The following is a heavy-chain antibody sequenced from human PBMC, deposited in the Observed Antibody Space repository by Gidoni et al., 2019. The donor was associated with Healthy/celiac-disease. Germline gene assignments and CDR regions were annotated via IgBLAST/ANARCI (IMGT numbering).Heavy chain of an antibody. CDR3: ARSHGSLAAAGTGNFDY. J-gene: IGHJ4*02. V-gene: IGHV1-2*06. CDR2: INPNSGGT. Sequence: QVHPVQSGAEGKKPGASVKVSCKASGSTTTGYYMHWVRQAPGQGLEWMGRINPNSGGTNYAQKFQGRVTMTRDTSISTAYMELSRLRSDDTAVYYCARSHGSLAAAGTGNFDYWGQGTLVTVSS. D-gene: IGHD6-13*01. CDR1: GSTTTGYY.